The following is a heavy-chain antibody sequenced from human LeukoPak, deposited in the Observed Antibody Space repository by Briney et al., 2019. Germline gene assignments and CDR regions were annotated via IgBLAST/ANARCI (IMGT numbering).Heavy chain of an antibody. CDR2: IYYSGST. Sequence: PSETLSLTCTVSGGSISSYYWSWIRQPPGKGLEWIGYIYYSGSTNYNPSLKSRVTISVDTSKNQFSLKLSSVTAADTAVYYCARGRKFSYFDYWDQGTLVTVSS. CDR3: ARGRKFSYFDY. V-gene: IGHV4-59*01. CDR1: GGSISSYY. J-gene: IGHJ4*02.